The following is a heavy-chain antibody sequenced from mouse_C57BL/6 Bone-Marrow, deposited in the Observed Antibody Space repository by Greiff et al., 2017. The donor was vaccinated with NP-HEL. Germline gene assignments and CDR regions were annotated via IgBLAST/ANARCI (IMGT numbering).Heavy chain of an antibody. J-gene: IGHJ4*01. CDR2: IYPGGGYT. Sequence: QVHVKQSGAELVRPGPSVKMSCKASGYTFTNYWIGWAKQRPGHGLEWIGDIYPGGGYTNYNEKFKGKATLTADKSSSTAYMQFSSLTSEDSAIYYCARLRFGGSYAMDYWGQGTSVTVSS. V-gene: IGHV1-63*01. CDR3: ARLRFGGSYAMDY. CDR1: GYTFTNYW. D-gene: IGHD1-1*02.